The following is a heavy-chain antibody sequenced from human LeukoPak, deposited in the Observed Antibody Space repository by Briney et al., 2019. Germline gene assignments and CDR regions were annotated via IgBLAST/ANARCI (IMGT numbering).Heavy chain of an antibody. CDR3: ARDFSGEWEQVTGWWLDP. CDR2: MNPNSGNA. Sequence: ASVKVSCKASGYTFTSYDINWVRQATGQGLEWMGWMNPNSGNAGYAQKFQGRVTMTRNTSISTAYMELSDLRPDDTAVYYCARDFSGEWEQVTGWWLDPWGQGTLVIVSS. CDR1: GYTFTSYD. V-gene: IGHV1-8*01. D-gene: IGHD3-16*01. J-gene: IGHJ5*02.